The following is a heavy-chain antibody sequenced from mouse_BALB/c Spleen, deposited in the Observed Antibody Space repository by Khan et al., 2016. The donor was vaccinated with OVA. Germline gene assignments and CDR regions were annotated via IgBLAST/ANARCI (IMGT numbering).Heavy chain of an antibody. CDR1: GFTFSDAW. D-gene: IGHD1-1*01. V-gene: IGHV6-6*01. Sequence: EVKLEESGGGLVQPGGSMKLSCAASGFTFSDAWMYWVRQSPEKGLEWVAEIRSKAINHATYYAESVRGRFTISRDESKSSVYLQMTDIRPEDTDIYYCTPNYVRYYYSMDYWGQGTSVTVSS. J-gene: IGHJ4*01. CDR2: IRSKAINHAT. CDR3: TPNYVRYYYSMDY.